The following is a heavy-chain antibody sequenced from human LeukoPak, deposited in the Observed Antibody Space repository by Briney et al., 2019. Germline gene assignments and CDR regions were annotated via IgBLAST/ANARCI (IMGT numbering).Heavy chain of an antibody. CDR2: IYYSGST. CDR3: ARLLLRRGAFDI. D-gene: IGHD3-22*01. J-gene: IGHJ3*02. Sequence: SETLSLTCTVSGGSISRYYWSWIRQPPGKGLEWIGYIYYSGSTNYNPSLKSRVTISVDTSKNQFSLKLSSVTAADTAVYYCARLLLRRGAFDIWGQGTMVTVSS. CDR1: GGSISRYY. V-gene: IGHV4-59*08.